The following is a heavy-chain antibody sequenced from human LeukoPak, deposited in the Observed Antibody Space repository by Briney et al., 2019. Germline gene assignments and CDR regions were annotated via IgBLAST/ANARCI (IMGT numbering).Heavy chain of an antibody. Sequence: SETLSLTCTVSGGSIGTYYWSWIRQSPGKGLEWIGYIYVTGTRYNPYLQSRVTISVDRSRNQFFLKMSSVTAADTAGYYGARHIGGGIEDMDVWGKGTRSSSP. CDR1: GGSIGTYY. CDR2: IYVTGT. V-gene: IGHV4-59*08. CDR3: ARHIGGGIEDMDV. D-gene: IGHD3-16*02. J-gene: IGHJ6*03.